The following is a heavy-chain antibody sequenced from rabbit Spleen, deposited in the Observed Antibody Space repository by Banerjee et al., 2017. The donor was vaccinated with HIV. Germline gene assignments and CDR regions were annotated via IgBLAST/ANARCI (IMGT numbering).Heavy chain of an antibody. D-gene: IGHD1-1*01. J-gene: IGHJ2*01. CDR3: ARNYVNAFDP. Sequence: QSLEESGGDLVKPGASLTLTCKASGFDFSSSYWICWVRQAPGKGLEWIACIYLGSSDDTYYASWAKGRFTISKTSSTTVTLQMTSLTAADTAPYFCARNYVNAFDPWGPGTLFTVS. V-gene: IGHV1S40*01. CDR1: GFDFSSSYW. CDR2: IYLGSSDDT.